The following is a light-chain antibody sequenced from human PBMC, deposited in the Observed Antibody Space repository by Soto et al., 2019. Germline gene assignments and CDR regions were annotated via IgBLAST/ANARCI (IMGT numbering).Light chain of an antibody. CDR1: SSDVGRYNY. J-gene: IGLJ3*02. CDR2: EVT. Sequence: QSVLTQPPSASGSPGQSVTISCTGTSSDVGRYNYVSWYQQYPGKAPKLMIYEVTRRPSGVPDRFSGSKSGNTASLTVSGLQAEDEADYYCSSYAGSNNLVFGGGTQLTVL. CDR3: SSYAGSNNLV. V-gene: IGLV2-8*01.